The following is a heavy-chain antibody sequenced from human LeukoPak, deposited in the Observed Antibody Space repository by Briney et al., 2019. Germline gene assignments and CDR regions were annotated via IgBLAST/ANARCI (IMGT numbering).Heavy chain of an antibody. CDR3: ARDEGYDYGDYEALMDV. D-gene: IGHD4-17*01. J-gene: IGHJ6*02. CDR2: ISSSGSTI. V-gene: IGHV3-48*03. Sequence: GGSLRLSCAASGLTFDDHGMNWVRQAPGKGLEWVSYISSSGSTIYYADSVKGRFTISRDNAKNSLYLQMNSLRAEDTAVYYCARDEGYDYGDYEALMDVWGQGTTVTVSS. CDR1: GLTFDDHG.